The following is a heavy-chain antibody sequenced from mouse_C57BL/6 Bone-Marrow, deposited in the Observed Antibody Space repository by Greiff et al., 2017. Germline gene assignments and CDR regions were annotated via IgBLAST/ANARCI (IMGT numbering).Heavy chain of an antibody. CDR1: GYTFTSYG. CDR2: IYPRSGNT. V-gene: IGHV1-81*01. D-gene: IGHD2-2*01. J-gene: IGHJ4*01. CDR3: ARWGLRRPYAMDY. Sequence: VQLQQSGAELAGPGASVKLSCKASGYTFTSYGISWVKQRTGQGLEWIGEIYPRSGNTYYNEKFKGKATLTADKSSSTAYMELRSLTSEDSAVYFCARWGLRRPYAMDYWGQGTSVTVSS.